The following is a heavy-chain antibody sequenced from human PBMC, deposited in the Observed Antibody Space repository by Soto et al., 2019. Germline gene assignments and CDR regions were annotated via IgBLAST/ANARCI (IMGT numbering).Heavy chain of an antibody. Sequence: QVHLQQWGAGLLKPSETLSLTCAVYGGSFSPYYWSWTWIRQPPGKGLEWIGDINHRGSTKYNPSLNSTVGYSLDTSNHHFSLNDKSMTAADTAVYYCERGKWGSGWSLGNYFYGLDVWGQGTAVTVSS. J-gene: IGHJ6*02. CDR1: GGSFSPYY. CDR2: INHRGST. D-gene: IGHD6-19*01. V-gene: IGHV4-34*01. CDR3: ERGKWGSGWSLGNYFYGLDV.